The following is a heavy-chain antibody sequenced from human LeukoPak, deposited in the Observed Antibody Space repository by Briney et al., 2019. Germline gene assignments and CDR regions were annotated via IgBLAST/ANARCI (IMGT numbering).Heavy chain of an antibody. J-gene: IGHJ4*02. V-gene: IGHV3-30*18. D-gene: IGHD5-18*01. CDR2: ISYDGSNK. CDR3: AKTIRGYSYGYEGFDY. Sequence: PGGSLRLSCAASGFTFSSYGMHWVRQAPGKGLEWVAVISYDGSNKYYADSVKGRFTISRDNSKNTLYLQMNSLRAEDTAVYYCAKTIRGYSYGYEGFDYWGQGTLVTVSS. CDR1: GFTFSSYG.